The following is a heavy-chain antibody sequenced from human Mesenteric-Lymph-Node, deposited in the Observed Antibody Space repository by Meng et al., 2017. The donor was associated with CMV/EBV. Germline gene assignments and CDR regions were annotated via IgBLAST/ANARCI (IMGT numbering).Heavy chain of an antibody. CDR2: IWYDESNK. CDR1: GFTFSWYG. D-gene: IGHD5-18*01. V-gene: IGHV3-33*03. Sequence: GASLKISCAASGFTFSWYGMHWVRQAPGKGLEWVAVIWYDESNKFYGDSVKGRFSISRDKSKNTLYLEMNSLRAEDTAVYYCAKDYEAGYSRIHYFDYWGQGTLVTVSS. J-gene: IGHJ4*02. CDR3: AKDYEAGYSRIHYFDY.